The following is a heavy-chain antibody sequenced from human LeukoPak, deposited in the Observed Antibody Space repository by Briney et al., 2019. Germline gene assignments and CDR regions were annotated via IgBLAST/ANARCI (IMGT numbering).Heavy chain of an antibody. CDR2: IEGDGTGT. V-gene: IGHV3-74*01. CDR3: TRDYYYRMDV. J-gene: IGHJ6*04. Sequence: PGGSLRLSCAASGFTFSDNWMHWVRQAPGKGLVWVSRIEGDGTGTVYADSVKGRFTISRDNAKNTLYLQMNSLRAEDTAVYYCTRDYYYRMDVWGKGTRSPSPQ. CDR1: GFTFSDNW.